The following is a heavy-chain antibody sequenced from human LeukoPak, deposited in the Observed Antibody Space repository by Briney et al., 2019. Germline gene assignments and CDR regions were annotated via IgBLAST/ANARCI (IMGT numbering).Heavy chain of an antibody. Sequence: GGSLRLSCAASGSTFSSYAMSWVRQAPGKGLEWVSAISGSGGSTYYADSVKGRFTISRDNSKNTLYLQMNSLRAEDTAVYYCAKSLTAMIVVVIDYWGQGTLVTVSS. D-gene: IGHD3-22*01. CDR2: ISGSGGST. V-gene: IGHV3-23*01. J-gene: IGHJ4*02. CDR3: AKSLTAMIVVVIDY. CDR1: GSTFSSYA.